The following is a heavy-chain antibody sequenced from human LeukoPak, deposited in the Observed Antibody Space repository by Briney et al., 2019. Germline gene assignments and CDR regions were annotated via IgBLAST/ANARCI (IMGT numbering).Heavy chain of an antibody. CDR1: GFTFSSYE. CDR2: ISSSGSTI. J-gene: IGHJ4*02. CDR3: ARDGQLERRISSPPDY. V-gene: IGHV3-48*03. D-gene: IGHD1-1*01. Sequence: GGSLRLSCAASGFTFSSYEMNWVRQAPGKGLEWVSYISSSGSTIYYADSVKGRFTISRDNAKNSLYLQMNSLRAEDTAVYYCARDGQLERRISSPPDYWGQGTLVTVSS.